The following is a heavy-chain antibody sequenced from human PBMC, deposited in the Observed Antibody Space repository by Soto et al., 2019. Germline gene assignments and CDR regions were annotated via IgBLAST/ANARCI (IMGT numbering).Heavy chain of an antibody. Sequence: GASVKVSCKASGYTFTSYYMHWVRQAPGQGLEWMGIINPSGGSTSYAQKFQGRVTMTRDTSTSTVYMELSSLRSEDTAVYYCAREPNCSGGSCLPNYYYYYGMDVWGQGTTVTVS. CDR3: AREPNCSGGSCLPNYYYYYGMDV. CDR1: GYTFTSYY. D-gene: IGHD2-15*01. CDR2: INPSGGST. J-gene: IGHJ6*02. V-gene: IGHV1-46*01.